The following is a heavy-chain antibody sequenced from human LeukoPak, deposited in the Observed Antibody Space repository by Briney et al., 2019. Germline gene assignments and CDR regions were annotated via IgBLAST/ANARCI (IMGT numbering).Heavy chain of an antibody. J-gene: IGHJ3*01. CDR2: MNPTGGKT. D-gene: IGHD3-22*01. CDR1: GYTFTSYTSYD. V-gene: IGHV1-8*01. CDR3: ARGFYDSSGYSHDAFDV. Sequence: ASVKVSCKASGYTFTSYTSYDINWARRASGQGLEWMGWMNPTGGKTGYAQMFQGRVTMTWDTSLNTVYMELSGLTSEDTAVYYCARGFYDSSGYSHDAFDVWGQGSMVTVSS.